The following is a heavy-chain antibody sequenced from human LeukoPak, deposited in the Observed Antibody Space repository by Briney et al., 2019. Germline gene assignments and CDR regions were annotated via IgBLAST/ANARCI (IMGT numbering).Heavy chain of an antibody. CDR1: GFTFSSYG. CDR3: AKSPLGYCSSTSCYGANILDY. J-gene: IGHJ4*02. D-gene: IGHD2-2*01. V-gene: IGHV3-30*02. Sequence: GGSLRLSCAASGFTFSSYGMHWVRQAPGKGLEWVAVIWYDGSNKYYADSVKGRFTISRDNSKNTLYPQMNSLRAEDTAVYYCAKSPLGYCSSTSCYGANILDYWGQGTLVTVSS. CDR2: IWYDGSNK.